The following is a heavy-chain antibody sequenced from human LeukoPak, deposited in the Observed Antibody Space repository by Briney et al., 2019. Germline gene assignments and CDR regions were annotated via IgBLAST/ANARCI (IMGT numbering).Heavy chain of an antibody. CDR2: ISAYNGNT. CDR3: ARDWSSSGYSLRAFDI. V-gene: IGHV1-18*01. J-gene: IGHJ3*02. Sequence: GASVKVSCKASGYTFTSYGISWVRRAPGQGLEWMGWISAYNGNTNYAQKLQGRVTMTTDTSTSTAYMELRSLRSDDTAVYYCARDWSSSGYSLRAFDIWGQGTMVTVSS. CDR1: GYTFTSYG. D-gene: IGHD3-22*01.